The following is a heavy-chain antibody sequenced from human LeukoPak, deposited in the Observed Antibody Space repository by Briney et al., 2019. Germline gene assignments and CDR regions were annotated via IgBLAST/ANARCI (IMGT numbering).Heavy chain of an antibody. J-gene: IGHJ4*02. Sequence: SETLSLTCTVSGGSMSSYYWSWIRQPPGKGLEWIGYIYYSGSTNYNPSLRSRGTISVDTSKKQFSLKLKSVTAADTAVYYCARTYGSGINDYWGQGTLVTVSS. CDR3: ARTYGSGINDY. CDR1: GGSMSSYY. D-gene: IGHD3-10*01. CDR2: IYYSGST. V-gene: IGHV4-59*08.